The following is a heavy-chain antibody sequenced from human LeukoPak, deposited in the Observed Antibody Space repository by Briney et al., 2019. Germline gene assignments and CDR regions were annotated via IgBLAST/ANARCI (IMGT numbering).Heavy chain of an antibody. D-gene: IGHD2-2*01. CDR2: IYHSGST. CDR3: ARVSIVVVPAAAAHYNWFDP. Sequence: PSQTLSLTCTVSGGSISSGGYYWSWIRQPPGKGLEWIGYIYHSGSTYYNPSLKSRVTISVDRSKNQFSLKLSSVTAADTAVYYCARVSIVVVPAAAAHYNWFDPWGQGTLVTVSS. V-gene: IGHV4-30-2*01. CDR1: GGSISSGGYY. J-gene: IGHJ5*02.